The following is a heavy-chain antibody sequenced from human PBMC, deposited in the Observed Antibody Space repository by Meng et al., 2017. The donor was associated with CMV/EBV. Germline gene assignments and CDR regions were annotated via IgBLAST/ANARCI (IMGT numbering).Heavy chain of an antibody. CDR2: ISYDGSNK. Sequence: GESLKISCAASGFTFSSYAMHWVRQAPGKGLEWVAVISYDGSNKYYADSVKGRFTISRDNSKNTLYLQMNSLRAEDTAVYYCASRKQQLHYLDVWGQGTTVTVSS. J-gene: IGHJ6*02. CDR1: GFTFSSYA. CDR3: ASRKQQLHYLDV. D-gene: IGHD6-13*01. V-gene: IGHV3-30-3*01.